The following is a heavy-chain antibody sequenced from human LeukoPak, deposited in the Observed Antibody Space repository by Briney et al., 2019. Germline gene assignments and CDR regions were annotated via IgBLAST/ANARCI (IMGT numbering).Heavy chain of an antibody. CDR2: ISAYNGNT. V-gene: IGHV1-18*01. D-gene: IGHD3-22*01. J-gene: IGHJ6*02. CDR3: ARDGTYDSSGYYSRGVLDYYGLDV. Sequence: GASVKVSCKASGYTFTSYGISCVRQAPGQGLEWMGWISAYNGNTNYAQKFQGRLTMATDSSTSTAYMELRSLRSDDTAVYYCARDGTYDSSGYYSRGVLDYYGLDVWGQGTTVTVSS. CDR1: GYTFTSYG.